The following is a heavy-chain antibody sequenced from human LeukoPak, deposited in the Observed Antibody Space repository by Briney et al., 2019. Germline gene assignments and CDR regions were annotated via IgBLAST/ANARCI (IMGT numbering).Heavy chain of an antibody. D-gene: IGHD3-3*01. CDR2: INPNSGGT. V-gene: IGHV1-2*06. Sequence: ASVKVSCKASGYTFTGYYMHWVRQAPGQGLEWMGRINPNSGGTNYAQKFQGRVTMTRDTSISTAYMELSSLRSEDTAVYYCARGYVLRFLEWLQNDYWGQGTLVTVSS. J-gene: IGHJ4*02. CDR3: ARGYVLRFLEWLQNDY. CDR1: GYTFTGYY.